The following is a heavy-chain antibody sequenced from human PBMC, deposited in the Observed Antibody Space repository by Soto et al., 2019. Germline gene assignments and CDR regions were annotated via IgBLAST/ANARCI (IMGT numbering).Heavy chain of an antibody. CDR3: AKPNGDSEGMDV. D-gene: IGHD4-17*01. CDR1: GSPCSSGA. Sequence: GGSLRLSFASSGSPCSSGAMSVFLQSPGKGLAWVSAISGSGGSTYYADSVKGRFTISRDNSKNTLYLQMNSLRAEDTAVYYCAKPNGDSEGMDVWGQGNTVTVS. CDR2: ISGSGGST. J-gene: IGHJ6*02. V-gene: IGHV3-23*01.